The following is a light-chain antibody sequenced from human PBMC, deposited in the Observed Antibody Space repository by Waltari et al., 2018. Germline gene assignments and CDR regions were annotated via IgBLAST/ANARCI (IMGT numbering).Light chain of an antibody. CDR1: QTISSW. CDR2: KAS. CDR3: QQFNSFPWT. Sequence: DIQMTQSPSSLSASVGDRVTITCRASQTISSWLAWYQQKPGKAPKLLIYKASTLESGVPSRFRGSGSGTEFTLTISSLQPGDFATYYCQQFNSFPWTFGHGTKVEIK. J-gene: IGKJ1*01. V-gene: IGKV1-5*03.